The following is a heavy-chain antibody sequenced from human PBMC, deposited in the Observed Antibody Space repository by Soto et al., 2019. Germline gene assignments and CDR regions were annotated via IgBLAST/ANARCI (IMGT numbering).Heavy chain of an antibody. CDR3: ATSFGSGSRAFDY. CDR2: FNPILSFS. V-gene: IGHV1-69*02. D-gene: IGHD3-10*01. J-gene: IGHJ4*02. Sequence: QVQLVQSGAEVKKPGSSVKVSCKASGDTFNFYTINWVRQAPGLGLEWMGRFNPILSFSNSSLKVQGRVTHTADKSTSTAYMVLSSLRSEDTAIYYCATSFGSGSRAFDYWGQGALVTVSS. CDR1: GDTFNFYT.